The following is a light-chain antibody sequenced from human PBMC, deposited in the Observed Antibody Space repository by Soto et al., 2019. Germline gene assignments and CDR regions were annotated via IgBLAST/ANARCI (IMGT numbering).Light chain of an antibody. CDR1: QSVSSN. J-gene: IGKJ4*01. CDR3: QQYDSSPLT. Sequence: EIVMTQSPATLSVSQGEIATLSCRASQSVSSNLAWYQKKPGQAPRLLIYGASTRATGIPARFSGSGSGTEFTLTISRLEPEDFAVYYCQQYDSSPLTFGGGTKGDIK. CDR2: GAS. V-gene: IGKV3-15*01.